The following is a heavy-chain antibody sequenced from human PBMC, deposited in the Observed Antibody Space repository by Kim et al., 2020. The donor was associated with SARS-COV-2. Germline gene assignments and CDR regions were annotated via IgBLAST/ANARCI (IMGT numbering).Heavy chain of an antibody. Sequence: SVKVSCTASGETFNTYAITWLRQAPGQGLEWMGGIVPLLGTTNYAQRFQGRVTITADKYTRTVYMELSSLGSDDTAVYFCASNTYYYGSGSYHNVNWFD. CDR3: ASNTYYYGSGSYHNVNWFD. D-gene: IGHD3-10*01. CDR2: IVPLLGTT. CDR1: GETFNTYA. J-gene: IGHJ5*01. V-gene: IGHV1-69*06.